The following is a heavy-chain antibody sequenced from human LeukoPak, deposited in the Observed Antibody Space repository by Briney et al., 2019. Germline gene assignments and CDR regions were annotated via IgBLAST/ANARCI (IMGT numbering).Heavy chain of an antibody. Sequence: PGGSLRLSCAGTGFTFSCYDMNGVRQGPGKGLDCVSGISGRGGISYYASYVKGRFTITRDNSENTLYLQMKSLRAQDTAVYFCARKLVWGQGTLVTVSS. CDR1: GFTFSCYD. V-gene: IGHV3-23*01. J-gene: IGHJ4*02. CDR3: ARKLV. CDR2: ISGRGGIS.